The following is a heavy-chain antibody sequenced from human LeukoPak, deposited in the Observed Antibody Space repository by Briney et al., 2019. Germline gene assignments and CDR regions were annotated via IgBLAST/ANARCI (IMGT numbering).Heavy chain of an antibody. D-gene: IGHD3-3*01. CDR3: ARGGVFWSGYPLYYMDV. Sequence: GGSLRLSCAASGFTFDNYAMHWVRQAPGKGLEWVSGISWNSGHIGYADSVKGRFTISRDNAKNTLYLQMNSLRAEDTAVYYCARGGVFWSGYPLYYMDVWGKGTTVTISS. CDR1: GFTFDNYA. J-gene: IGHJ6*03. V-gene: IGHV3-9*01. CDR2: ISWNSGHI.